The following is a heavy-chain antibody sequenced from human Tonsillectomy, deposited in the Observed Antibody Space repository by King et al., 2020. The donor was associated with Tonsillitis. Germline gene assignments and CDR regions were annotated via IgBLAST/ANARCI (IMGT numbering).Heavy chain of an antibody. CDR3: AKGLYSGSYPDTADYFDY. V-gene: IGHV3-30*18. CDR1: GFTFSSYG. D-gene: IGHD1-26*01. Sequence: VQLVQSGGGVVQPGRSLRLSCAASGFTFSSYGMHWVRQAPGKGLEWVAVISYDGSNKYYADSVKGRFTISRDNSKNTLYLQMNSLRAEDTAVYYCAKGLYSGSYPDTADYFDYWGQGTLVTVSS. J-gene: IGHJ4*02. CDR2: ISYDGSNK.